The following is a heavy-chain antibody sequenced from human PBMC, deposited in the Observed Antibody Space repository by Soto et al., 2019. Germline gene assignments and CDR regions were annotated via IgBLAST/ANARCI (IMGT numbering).Heavy chain of an antibody. J-gene: IGHJ6*03. CDR2: IYYSGAT. Sequence: QEQLLESGPGLVKTSETLSLICTVSGASISNYYWSWIRQPPGKGPEWIGYIYYSGATNYNPSLKSHVTISLDTSQIHLYRELSSVTAADTAVYYCARGQLHRSEDFYSYYHLDVWGKGTTVTVSS. CDR1: GASISNYY. D-gene: IGHD2-21*01. CDR3: ARGQLHRSEDFYSYYHLDV. V-gene: IGHV4-59*01.